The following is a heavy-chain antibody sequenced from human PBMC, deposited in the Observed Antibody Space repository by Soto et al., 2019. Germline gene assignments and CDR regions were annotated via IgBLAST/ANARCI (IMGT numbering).Heavy chain of an antibody. D-gene: IGHD6-19*01. Sequence: PSETLSLTCTVSGGSISSSSYYWGWIRQPPGKGLEWIGSIYYSGSTYYNPSLKSRVTISVDTSKNQFSLKLSSVTAADTAVYYCARRRRIAVAGNAFDIWGQGTMVTVSS. V-gene: IGHV4-39*01. CDR2: IYYSGST. CDR3: ARRRRIAVAGNAFDI. CDR1: GGSISSSSYY. J-gene: IGHJ3*02.